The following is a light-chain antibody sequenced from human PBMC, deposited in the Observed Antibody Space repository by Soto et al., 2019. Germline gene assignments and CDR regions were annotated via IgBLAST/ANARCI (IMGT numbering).Light chain of an antibody. J-gene: IGLJ6*01. CDR2: EVS. CDR3: NSYATGNTRV. CDR1: SSDIGDYDY. Sequence: QSVLTQPASVSGSPGQSITISCTGSSSDIGDYDYVSWYQQHPGKAPKVLISEVSNRPSGVSNRFSGSKSGNTASLTISGLQAEDEADYYCNSYATGNTRVVGKGTKVTVL. V-gene: IGLV2-14*01.